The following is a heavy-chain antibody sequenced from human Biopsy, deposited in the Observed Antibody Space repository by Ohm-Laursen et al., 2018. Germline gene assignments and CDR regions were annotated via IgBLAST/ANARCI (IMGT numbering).Heavy chain of an antibody. CDR2: IYNTETT. CDR3: ARHPTGFWFDP. V-gene: IGHV4-39*01. CDR1: GGSISSSTTYY. J-gene: IGHJ5*02. Sequence: GTLSLTCAVSGGSISSSTTYYWAWLRQPPGKGLEWIGSIYNTETTFYNPSLKSRVTISVDTSTNQFSLKVSSMTAADTALYFCARHPTGFWFDPWGHGTLVAVSS.